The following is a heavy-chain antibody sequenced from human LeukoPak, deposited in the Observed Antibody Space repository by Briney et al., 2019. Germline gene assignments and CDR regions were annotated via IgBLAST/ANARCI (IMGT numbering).Heavy chain of an antibody. Sequence: PGGTLRLSCAASGVTFSSYALSWIRQAPGKGLEWVSAISGSGGSTYYADSVKGRFTISRDNSKNTLYLQMNSLRAEDTAVYYCAKDHYIVLLPAARGQGTLVTVSS. CDR2: ISGSGGST. V-gene: IGHV3-23*01. CDR1: GVTFSSYA. D-gene: IGHD2-2*01. CDR3: AKDHYIVLLPAA. J-gene: IGHJ4*02.